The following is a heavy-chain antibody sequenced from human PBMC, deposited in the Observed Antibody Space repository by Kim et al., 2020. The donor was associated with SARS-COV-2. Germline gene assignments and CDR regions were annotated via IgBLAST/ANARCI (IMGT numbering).Heavy chain of an antibody. D-gene: IGHD3-3*01. V-gene: IGHV3-23*01. Sequence: GGSLRLSCAASGFTFSVYAMTWVRQAPGKGLEWVSGISGSGSRTYYADSVKGRFTISRDNSKNTLYLQMNSLRDDDTAVYYCARDENFDFWSGYYDAFDMWGQGTMVTVSS. CDR2: ISGSGSRT. J-gene: IGHJ3*02. CDR3: ARDENFDFWSGYYDAFDM. CDR1: GFTFSVYA.